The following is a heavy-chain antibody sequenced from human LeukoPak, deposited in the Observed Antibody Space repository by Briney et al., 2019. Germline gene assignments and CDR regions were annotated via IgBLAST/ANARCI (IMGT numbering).Heavy chain of an antibody. CDR3: ARGTQDRIVGATRSDYFDY. Sequence: GASVKVSCKASGYTFTSYYMHWVRQAPGQGLEWMGIINPSGGSTSYAQKFQGRVTMTRDTSTSTVYMELSSLRSEDTAVYYCARGTQDRIVGATRSDYFDYWGQGTLVTVSS. J-gene: IGHJ4*02. CDR1: GYTFTSYY. D-gene: IGHD1-26*01. V-gene: IGHV1-46*01. CDR2: INPSGGST.